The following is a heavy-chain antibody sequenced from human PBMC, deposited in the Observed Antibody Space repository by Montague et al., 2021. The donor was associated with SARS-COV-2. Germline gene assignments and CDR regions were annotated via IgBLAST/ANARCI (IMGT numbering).Heavy chain of an antibody. CDR1: GDSVSNKSVA. CDR3: ASSGITLTGLDAFDI. D-gene: IGHD3-9*01. J-gene: IGHJ3*02. CDR2: TYYRSKWDS. Sequence: CAISGDSVSNKSVAWNWIRQSPSRGLEWLGRTYYRSKWDSDYAESVKRRLAVTPDTSKNQVSLQLNSVIPEDTAVYFCASSGITLTGLDAFDIWGQGTMVTVSS. V-gene: IGHV6-1*01.